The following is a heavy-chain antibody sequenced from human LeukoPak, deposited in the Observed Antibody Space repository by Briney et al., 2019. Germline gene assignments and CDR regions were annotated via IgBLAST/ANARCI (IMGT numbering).Heavy chain of an antibody. CDR1: GGSISSGGYY. D-gene: IGHD2-8*01. J-gene: IGHJ1*01. CDR3: ARRGRHCTNGVCPLQH. V-gene: IGHV4-31*03. CDR2: IYYSGST. Sequence: SETLSLTCTVSGGSISSGGYYWSWIRQHPGKGLEWIGYIYYSGSTYYNPSLKSRVTISVDTSKNQFSLKLSSVTPADTAMYYCARRGRHCTNGVCPLQHWGQGTLVTVSS.